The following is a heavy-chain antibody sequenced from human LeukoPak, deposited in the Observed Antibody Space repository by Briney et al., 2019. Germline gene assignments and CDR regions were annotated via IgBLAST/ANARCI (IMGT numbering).Heavy chain of an antibody. D-gene: IGHD2-15*01. Sequence: SGTLSLTCAVSGGSISSSNWWSWVRQPPGKGLEWIGQIYHSGTTNYNPSLKSRVTISVDKSKNQFSLKLRSVTAADTAEYYCARPLSLGYCSGGSCYGRGAWFDRWGQGTLVTVSS. CDR2: IYHSGTT. V-gene: IGHV4-4*02. CDR3: ARPLSLGYCSGGSCYGRGAWFDR. CDR1: GGSISSSNW. J-gene: IGHJ5*02.